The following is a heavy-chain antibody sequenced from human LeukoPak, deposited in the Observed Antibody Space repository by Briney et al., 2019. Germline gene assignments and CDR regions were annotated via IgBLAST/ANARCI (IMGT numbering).Heavy chain of an antibody. CDR2: INPGDSDT. CDR1: GYSFTTYC. V-gene: IGHV5-51*01. CDR3: ARPGRATVTRLDY. Sequence: PGESLKISCKGSGYSFTTYCIAWVRQMPGKGLEWMGIINPGDSDTRYSPSFQGQVTISADKSISTAFLQWSSLKASDTAMYYCARPGRATVTRLDYWGQGTLVTVTS. D-gene: IGHD4-17*01. J-gene: IGHJ4*02.